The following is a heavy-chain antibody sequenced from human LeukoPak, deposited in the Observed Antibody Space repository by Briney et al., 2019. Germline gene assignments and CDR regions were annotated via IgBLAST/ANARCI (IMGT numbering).Heavy chain of an antibody. CDR2: INPASGGT. CDR3: ARAGGGYSSGLGAFDI. Sequence: ASMKVSCKASGYTFTAYYIHWVRQAPGQGLEWMGWINPASGGTSYAQKFQGRVTMTSDTSISTAYMELSRLRSDDTAVYFCARAGGGYSSGLGAFDIWGQGTMVTVSS. D-gene: IGHD5-18*01. CDR1: GYTFTAYY. J-gene: IGHJ3*02. V-gene: IGHV1-2*02.